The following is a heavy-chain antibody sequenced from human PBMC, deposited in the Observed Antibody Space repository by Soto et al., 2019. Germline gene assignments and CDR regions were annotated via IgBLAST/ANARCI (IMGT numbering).Heavy chain of an antibody. V-gene: IGHV4-34*01. D-gene: IGHD3-10*01. J-gene: IGHJ6*03. Sequence: QVQLQQWGAGLLKPSETLSLTCAVYGGSFSGYQWTWIRQTPGQGLEWIGEINDSGNINYNPSLKSRFTILVDTAKKQISLKLSSVTAADTAVYSCARGLILWFGELSRRGGYYYCMAVWGKGTTVTVSS. CDR1: GGSFSGYQ. CDR2: INDSGNI. CDR3: ARGLILWFGELSRRGGYYYCMAV.